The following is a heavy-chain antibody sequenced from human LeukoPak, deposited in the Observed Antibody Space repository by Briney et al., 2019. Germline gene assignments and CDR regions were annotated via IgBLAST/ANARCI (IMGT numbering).Heavy chain of an antibody. CDR2: ISGSGGST. CDR3: AKAGRLWFGESPFDY. CDR1: GFTFSSYA. D-gene: IGHD3-10*01. Sequence: GGSLRLSCAASGFTFSSYAMSWVRQAPGKGLEWVSAISGSGGSTYYADSVKGRFTISRDNSKNTLCLQMNSLRAEDTAVYYCAKAGRLWFGESPFDYWGQGTLVAVSS. J-gene: IGHJ4*02. V-gene: IGHV3-23*01.